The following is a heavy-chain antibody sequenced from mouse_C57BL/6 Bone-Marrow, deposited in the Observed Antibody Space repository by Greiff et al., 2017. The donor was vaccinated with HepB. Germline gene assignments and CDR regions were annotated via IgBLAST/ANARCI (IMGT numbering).Heavy chain of an antibody. Sequence: QVQLQQSGPGLVQPSQSLSITCTVSGFSLTSYGVHWVRQSPGKGLEWLGVIWSGGSTDYNAAFISRLSISKDNSKSQVFFKMNSLQADDTAIYYCARALHYYGTAWFAYWGQGTLVTVSA. V-gene: IGHV2-2*01. J-gene: IGHJ3*01. CDR3: ARALHYYGTAWFAY. CDR2: IWSGGST. CDR1: GFSLTSYG. D-gene: IGHD1-2*01.